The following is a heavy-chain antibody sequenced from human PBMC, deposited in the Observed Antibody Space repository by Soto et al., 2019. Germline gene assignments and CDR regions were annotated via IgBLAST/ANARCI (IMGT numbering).Heavy chain of an antibody. V-gene: IGHV2-5*02. CDR1: GFSLYTRGVG. CDR2: LYWDNTR. J-gene: IGHJ6*04. CDR3: ARYTTDTYFDV. Sequence: QITLKESRPTLVKPTQTLTLTCSSSGFSLYTRGVGVGWVRQPPGKALEWLALLYWDNTRRYSPSLKNSLTIAKGTSENQVALTMTNMEPEDTGTYYCARYTTDTYFDVWGKGTTVTVSS. D-gene: IGHD2-2*02.